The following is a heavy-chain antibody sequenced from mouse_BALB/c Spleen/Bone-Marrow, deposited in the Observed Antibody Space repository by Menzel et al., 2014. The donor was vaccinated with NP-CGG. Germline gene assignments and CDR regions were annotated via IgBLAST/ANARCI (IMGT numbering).Heavy chain of an antibody. CDR1: GYAFTNYL. J-gene: IGHJ4*01. V-gene: IGHV1-54*01. CDR2: INPGSGGT. Sequence: VQLQQSGAELVRPGTSVKVSCKASGYAFTNYLIEWVKQRPGQGLEWIGVINPGSGGTNYNEKFKAKATLTADKSSSTAYMQLSSLTSDDSAVYFCARCLTGTSATDYWGQGTSVTVSS. CDR3: ARCLTGTSATDY. D-gene: IGHD4-1*01.